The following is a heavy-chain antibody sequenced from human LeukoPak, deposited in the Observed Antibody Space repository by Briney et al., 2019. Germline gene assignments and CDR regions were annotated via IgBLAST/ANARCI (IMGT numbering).Heavy chain of an antibody. CDR1: GFTFSSYA. Sequence: GGSLRLSCAASGFTFSSYAMNWVRQAPGKGLEWVSYISSSSSTIYYADSVKGRFTISRDNAKNSLYLQMNSLRDEDTAVYYCARVGRYSGYDYTGDYWGQGTLVTVSS. V-gene: IGHV3-48*02. CDR3: ARVGRYSGYDYTGDY. CDR2: ISSSSSTI. J-gene: IGHJ4*02. D-gene: IGHD5-12*01.